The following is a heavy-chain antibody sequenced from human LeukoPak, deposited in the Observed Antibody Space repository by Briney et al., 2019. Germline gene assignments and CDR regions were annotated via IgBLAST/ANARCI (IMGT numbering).Heavy chain of an antibody. Sequence: GGSLRLSCAASGFIVSNNHMSWVRQAPGKGLEWVSLTYTDTSAYYTDSVKGQFTISRDNSKNTLNLQMNSLRVEDTGVYYCARESWGPVGPWGQGTLVTVSS. CDR2: TYTDTSA. CDR3: ARESWGPVGP. CDR1: GFIVSNNH. D-gene: IGHD7-27*01. V-gene: IGHV3-66*02. J-gene: IGHJ5*02.